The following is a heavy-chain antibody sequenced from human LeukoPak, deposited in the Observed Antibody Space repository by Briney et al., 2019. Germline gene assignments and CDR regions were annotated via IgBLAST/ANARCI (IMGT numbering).Heavy chain of an antibody. V-gene: IGHV5-51*01. CDR3: ARRGDSSGYYSDY. J-gene: IGHJ4*02. CDR1: GYSFTSYW. Sequence: GESLKISCKGSGYSFTSYWIGWVRQMPGKGLEWMGIIYPGDSDTRYSPSFQGQVTISADKSISTAYPQWSSLKASDTAMYYCARRGDSSGYYSDYWGQGPLVTVSS. D-gene: IGHD3-22*01. CDR2: IYPGDSDT.